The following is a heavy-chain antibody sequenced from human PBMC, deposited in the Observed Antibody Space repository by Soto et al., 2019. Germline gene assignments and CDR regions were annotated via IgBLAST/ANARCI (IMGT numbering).Heavy chain of an antibody. D-gene: IGHD3-10*01. J-gene: IGHJ4*02. Sequence: EVQLVESGGGLVQPGGSLRLSCAASGFTFSDHYMDWLRQAPGMGLEWVGRTRHKNDRVTTEYAEAVKGRFTISRAASTYALSLQMSILKPEAWATYDRGVWRAGVGYWGQGTLVIVAA. V-gene: IGHV3-72*01. CDR2: TRHKNDRVTT. CDR1: GFTFSDHY. CDR3: GVWRAGVGY.